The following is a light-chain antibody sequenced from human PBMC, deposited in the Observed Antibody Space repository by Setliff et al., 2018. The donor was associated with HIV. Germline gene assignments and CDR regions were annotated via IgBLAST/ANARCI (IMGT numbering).Light chain of an antibody. J-gene: IGLJ1*01. V-gene: IGLV2-11*01. Sequence: QSALAQPRSVSGSPGQSVTISCTGTSSDVGGYNYVSWYQQYPGKAPEVIIYDVNKRPSGVPDRFSGSKSANTASLTISGLQAEDEAVYYCCSYAGGPYVFGTGTKVTVL. CDR1: SSDVGGYNY. CDR2: DVN. CDR3: CSYAGGPYV.